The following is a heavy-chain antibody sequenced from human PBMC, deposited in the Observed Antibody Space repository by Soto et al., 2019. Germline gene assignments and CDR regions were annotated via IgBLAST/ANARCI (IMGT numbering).Heavy chain of an antibody. CDR2: IWYDGSNK. V-gene: IGHV3-33*01. CDR1: GFTFSSYG. Sequence: GGSLRLSCAASGFTFSSYGMHWVRQAPGKGLEWVAVIWYDGSNKYYADSVKGRFTISRDNSKNTLYLQMNSLRAEDTAVYYCAREYDDFWSGYYGPDYWGQGTLVTVSS. CDR3: AREYDDFWSGYYGPDY. J-gene: IGHJ4*02. D-gene: IGHD3-3*01.